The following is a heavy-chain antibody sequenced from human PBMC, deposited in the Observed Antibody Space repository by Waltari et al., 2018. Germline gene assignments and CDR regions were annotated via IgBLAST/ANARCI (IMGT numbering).Heavy chain of an antibody. CDR1: GYPFTVYY. CDR3: ARDRWGESHGYGY. V-gene: IGHV1-2*02. D-gene: IGHD7-27*01. CDR2: INPNNGAT. J-gene: IGHJ4*02. Sequence: QVQLVQSGVEVQKPGASVRVSCKASGYPFTVYYLHWIRQAPGQGPEWMGWINPNNGATHYAQKFQGRVTMTRDTSINTAYLEVTSDDTAVYFCARDRWGESHGYGYWGRGTLVTVSS.